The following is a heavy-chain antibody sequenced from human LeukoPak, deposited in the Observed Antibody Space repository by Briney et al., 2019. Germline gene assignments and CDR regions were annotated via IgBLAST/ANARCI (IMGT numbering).Heavy chain of an antibody. V-gene: IGHV3-48*02. Sequence: QAGGSLRLSCAASGFTFGSYSMNWVRQAPGKGLEWVSYISSSSSTIYYADSVKGRFTISRDNAKNSLYLQMNSLRDEDTAVYYCARVIVPYYYYGVDVWGQGTTVTVSS. CDR1: GFTFGSYS. J-gene: IGHJ6*02. CDR2: ISSSSSTI. CDR3: ARVIVPYYYYGVDV. D-gene: IGHD6-6*01.